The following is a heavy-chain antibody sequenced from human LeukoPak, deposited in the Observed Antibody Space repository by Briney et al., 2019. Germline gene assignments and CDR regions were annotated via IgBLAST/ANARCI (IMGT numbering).Heavy chain of an antibody. D-gene: IGHD2-2*01. J-gene: IGHJ4*02. CDR2: ISGSGGST. Sequence: GGSLRLSCAASGFTFSSYAMSWVHQAPGKGLEWVSAISGSGGSTYYADSVKGRFTISRDNSKNTLYLQMNSLRAEDTAVYYCAKDKEDIVVVPAAMGFDYWGQGTLVTVSS. V-gene: IGHV3-23*01. CDR1: GFTFSSYA. CDR3: AKDKEDIVVVPAAMGFDY.